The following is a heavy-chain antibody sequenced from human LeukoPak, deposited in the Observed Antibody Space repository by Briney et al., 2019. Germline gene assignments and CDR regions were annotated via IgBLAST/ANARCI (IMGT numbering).Heavy chain of an antibody. V-gene: IGHV4-4*07. Sequence: PSETLSLTCTVSGGSISSYYWSWIRQPAGKGLEWIGRIYTSGSTNYNPPLKSRVTMSVDTSKNRFSLKLSSVTAADTAVYYCARDASIVVVPAAQNWFDPWGQGTLVTVSS. J-gene: IGHJ5*02. D-gene: IGHD2-2*01. CDR1: GGSISSYY. CDR3: ARDASIVVVPAAQNWFDP. CDR2: IYTSGST.